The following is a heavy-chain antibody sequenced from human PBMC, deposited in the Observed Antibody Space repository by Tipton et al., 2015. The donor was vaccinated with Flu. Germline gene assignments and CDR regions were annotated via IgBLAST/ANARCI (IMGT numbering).Heavy chain of an antibody. CDR3: AKDILYSSSWHLDL. J-gene: IGHJ2*01. CDR2: IRYDGSNK. V-gene: IGHV3-30*02. D-gene: IGHD6-13*01. CDR1: GFTFSSYG. Sequence: SLRLSCAASGFTFSSYGMHWVRQAPGKGLEWVAFIRYDGSNKYYADSVKGRFTISRDNSKNTLYLQMNSLRAEDTAVYYCAKDILYSSSWHLDLWGRGTLVTVSS.